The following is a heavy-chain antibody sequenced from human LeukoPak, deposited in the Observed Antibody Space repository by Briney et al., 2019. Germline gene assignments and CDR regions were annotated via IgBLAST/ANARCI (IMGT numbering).Heavy chain of an antibody. J-gene: IGHJ5*02. V-gene: IGHV1-69*05. CDR2: IIPIFGTA. D-gene: IGHD2-15*01. Sequence: SVKVSCKASGGTFSSYAISWVRQAPGQGLEWMEGIIPIFGTANYAQKFQGRVTMTRDMSTSTVYMELSSLRSEDTAVYYCARGGYCSGGSCYLLDPWGQGTLVTVSS. CDR3: ARGGYCSGGSCYLLDP. CDR1: GGTFSSYA.